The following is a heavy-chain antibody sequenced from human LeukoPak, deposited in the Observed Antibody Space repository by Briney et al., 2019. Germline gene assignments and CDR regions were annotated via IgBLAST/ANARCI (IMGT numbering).Heavy chain of an antibody. J-gene: IGHJ4*02. CDR3: GEEYRSYACIDS. V-gene: IGHV1-2*02. CDR1: GFTFIGYY. CDR2: INSNRGGT. Sequence: ASVKVSCKASGFTFIGYYMHWVRQARGQGLEWMGWINSNRGGTNYARKFRGRVSMTRDTSISIAYIDLSRMGYDDTGVYYGGEEYRSYACIDSWGQGTLVTVSS. D-gene: IGHD5-12*01.